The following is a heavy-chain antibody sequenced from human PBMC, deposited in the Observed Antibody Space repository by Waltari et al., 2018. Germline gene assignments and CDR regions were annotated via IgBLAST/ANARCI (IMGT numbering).Heavy chain of an antibody. CDR2: IYYSGST. Sequence: QLQLQESGPGLVKPSATLSLTCTVSGGSISSSSYYWCWTRQPPGKGLEWIGSIYYSGSTYYNPSLKSRVTISVDTSKNQFSLKLSSVTAADTAVYYCARLTSYYYYMDVWGKGTTVTVSS. CDR1: GGSISSSSYY. CDR3: ARLTSYYYYMDV. J-gene: IGHJ6*03. V-gene: IGHV4-39*01.